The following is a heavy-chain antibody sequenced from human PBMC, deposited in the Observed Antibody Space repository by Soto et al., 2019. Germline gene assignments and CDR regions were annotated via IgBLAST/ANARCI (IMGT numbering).Heavy chain of an antibody. Sequence: SETLSLTCTVSGGSISSGDYYWSWIRQPPGKGLEWIGYIYYSGSTYYNPSLKSRVTISVDTSKNQFSLKLSSVTAADTAVYYCARVGSSSWFDYWGQGTLVTVSS. J-gene: IGHJ4*02. D-gene: IGHD6-13*01. CDR1: GGSISSGDYY. CDR2: IYYSGST. V-gene: IGHV4-30-4*01. CDR3: ARVGSSSWFDY.